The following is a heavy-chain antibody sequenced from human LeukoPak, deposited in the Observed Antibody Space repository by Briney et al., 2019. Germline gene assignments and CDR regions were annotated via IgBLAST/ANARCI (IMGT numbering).Heavy chain of an antibody. D-gene: IGHD3-22*01. CDR3: AKPPRVDYYDSSGYYPALGY. Sequence: PGGSLRLSCAASGFTVSSNYMSWVRQAPGKGLEWVSVIYSGGSTYYADSVKGRFTISRDNSKNTLYLQMNSLRAEDTAVYYCAKPPRVDYYDSSGYYPALGYWGQGTLVTVSS. V-gene: IGHV3-53*01. CDR2: IYSGGST. CDR1: GFTVSSNY. J-gene: IGHJ4*02.